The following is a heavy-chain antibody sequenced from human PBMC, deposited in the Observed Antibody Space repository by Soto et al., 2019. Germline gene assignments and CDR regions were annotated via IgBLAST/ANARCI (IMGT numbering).Heavy chain of an antibody. Sequence: QVQLVESGGGVVQPGRSLRLSCAASGFTFSSYAMHWVRQAPGKGLEWVAVISYDGSNKYYADSVKVRFTISRDNSKNTLYLQMNSLRAEDTAVYYCARGAYYGGNSGDYWGQGTLVTVAS. CDR3: ARGAYYGGNSGDY. CDR1: GFTFSSYA. D-gene: IGHD4-17*01. V-gene: IGHV3-30-3*01. CDR2: ISYDGSNK. J-gene: IGHJ4*02.